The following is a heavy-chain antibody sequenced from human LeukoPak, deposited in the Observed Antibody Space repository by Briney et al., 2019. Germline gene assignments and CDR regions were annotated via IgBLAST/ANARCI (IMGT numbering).Heavy chain of an antibody. CDR1: GFTFTSRGVG. CDR3: AHVYGSGSFDI. Sequence: ESGPTLVKPTQTLTLTCTFSGFTFTSRGVGVGRIRQPPGKALEWLALIWWNDDKRYSPTLKGRLTITPDTSQNQVVLKMTNMDPVDTATYYCAHVYGSGSFDIWGQGTMVTVSA. J-gene: IGHJ3*02. V-gene: IGHV2-5*01. D-gene: IGHD3-10*01. CDR2: IWWNDDK.